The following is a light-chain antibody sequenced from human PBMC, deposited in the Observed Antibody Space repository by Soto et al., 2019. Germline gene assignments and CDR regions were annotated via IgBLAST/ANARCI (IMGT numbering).Light chain of an antibody. CDR1: SSDVGGYNY. V-gene: IGLV2-11*01. Sequence: QSALTQPRSVSRSPGQSVTISCTGTSSDVGGYNYVSWYQQHPGKAPKLMIYDVSKWPSGVPDRFSGSKSGNTASLTISGLQAEDEADYYCCSYAGNSLWVFGGGTKSPS. J-gene: IGLJ3*02. CDR3: CSYAGNSLWV. CDR2: DVS.